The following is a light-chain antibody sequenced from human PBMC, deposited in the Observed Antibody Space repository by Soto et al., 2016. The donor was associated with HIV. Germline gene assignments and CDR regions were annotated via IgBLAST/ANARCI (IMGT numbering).Light chain of an antibody. CDR3: QQSHSLPYN. J-gene: IGKJ2*01. CDR1: QNIGRR. Sequence: DIQLTQSPVSVSASVRDRVTITCHTSQNIGRRLNWYQQKSGEAPNLLIFGSTTLESGVSSRFSGSGSGTSFTLTVLSVQPGDSATYFCQQSHSLPYNFGRGTKLE. CDR2: GST. V-gene: IGKV1-39*01.